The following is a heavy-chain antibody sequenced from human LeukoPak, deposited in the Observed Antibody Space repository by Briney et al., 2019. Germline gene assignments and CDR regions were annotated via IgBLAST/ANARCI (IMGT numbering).Heavy chain of an antibody. CDR2: ISYEGSNK. J-gene: IGHJ4*02. CDR3: RQAGGYDYIFDC. D-gene: IGHD5-12*01. Sequence: GGSLRLSCAASGFTFSSYAMHWVRQAPGKGLEWVAVISYEGSNKYYADSVKGRFTISRDNSKNTLYLQMNSLRAEDTAVYYCRQAGGYDYIFDCWGQGTLVTVSS. V-gene: IGHV3-30-3*02. CDR1: GFTFSSYA.